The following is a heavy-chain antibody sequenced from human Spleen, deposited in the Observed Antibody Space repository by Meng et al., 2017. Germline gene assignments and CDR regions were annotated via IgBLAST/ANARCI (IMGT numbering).Heavy chain of an antibody. CDR3: ARLTGRGFDY. CDR1: GFTFSSYR. CDR2: ISSISSYI. D-gene: IGHD7-27*01. V-gene: IGHV3-21*01. J-gene: IGHJ4*02. Sequence: GGSLRLSCAASGFTFSSYRMTWVRQAPGKGLEWVSSISSISSYIYYSNSVKGRFTISRDNAKNSLYLQMNSLRAEDTAVYYCARLTGRGFDYWGQGTMVTVSS.